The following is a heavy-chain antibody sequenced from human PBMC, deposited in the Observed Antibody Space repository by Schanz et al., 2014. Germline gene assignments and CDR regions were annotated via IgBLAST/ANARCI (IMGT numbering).Heavy chain of an antibody. CDR1: GFTFSSYA. CDR3: ARRITGTHHSPYSHGMDV. CDR2: ISGSGETT. J-gene: IGHJ6*02. D-gene: IGHD1-20*01. Sequence: EVQLLESGGGLVQPGGSLRLSCAASGFTFSSYAMSWVRQAPGKGLEWVSAISGSGETTYYADSVKGRFTISRDNSKNALYLQMNTPRPEDTAVYYCARRITGTHHSPYSHGMDVWGQGTTVTVSS. V-gene: IGHV3-23*01.